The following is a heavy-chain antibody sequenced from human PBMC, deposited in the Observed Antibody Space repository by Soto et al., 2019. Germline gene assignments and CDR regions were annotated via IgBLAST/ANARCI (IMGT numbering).Heavy chain of an antibody. CDR2: IIPIFGTA. CDR3: ARLPTYYYDSNDY. D-gene: IGHD3-22*01. V-gene: IGHV1-69*06. Sequence: GXSVKVACTASGGTFSSYAISWVRQTPVQGLEWMGGIIPIFGTANYAQKFQGRVTITADKSTSTAYMELSSLRSEDTAVYYCARLPTYYYDSNDYWGQGTLVTVS. J-gene: IGHJ4*02. CDR1: GGTFSSYA.